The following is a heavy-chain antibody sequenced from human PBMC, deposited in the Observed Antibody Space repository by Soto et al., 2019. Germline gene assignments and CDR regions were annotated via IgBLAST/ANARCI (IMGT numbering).Heavy chain of an antibody. CDR3: AKDDRLGYCSGGSCYHNWFDP. CDR1: GFTFSSYA. CDR2: ISGSGGST. Sequence: QPGGSLRLSCAASGFTFSSYAMSWVRQAPGKGLEWVSAISGSGGSTYYADSVKGRFTISRDNSKNTLYLQMNSLRAEDTAVYYCAKDDRLGYCSGGSCYHNWFDPWGQGTLVTVSS. J-gene: IGHJ5*02. D-gene: IGHD2-15*01. V-gene: IGHV3-23*01.